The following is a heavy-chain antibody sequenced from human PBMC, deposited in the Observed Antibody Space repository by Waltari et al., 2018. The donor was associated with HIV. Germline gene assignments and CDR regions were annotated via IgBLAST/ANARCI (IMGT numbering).Heavy chain of an antibody. D-gene: IGHD3-22*01. V-gene: IGHV3-49*05. CDR3: TRVRGGYYWGSVDY. CDR2: IRSKAYGGTT. Sequence: EVQLVESGGGLVKPGRSLRLSCTASGFTFGDYAMSWFRQAPGKGLEWVGFIRSKAYGGTTEYAASVKGRFTISRDDSKSIAYLQMNSLKTEDTAVYYCTRVRGGYYWGSVDYWGQGTLVTVSS. CDR1: GFTFGDYA. J-gene: IGHJ4*02.